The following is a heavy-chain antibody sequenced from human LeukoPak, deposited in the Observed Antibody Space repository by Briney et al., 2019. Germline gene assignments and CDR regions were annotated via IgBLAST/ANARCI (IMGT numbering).Heavy chain of an antibody. J-gene: IGHJ5*02. CDR2: INAGNGNT. CDR1: GYTFTSYA. D-gene: IGHD1-14*01. CDR3: ARPHPPHNWFDP. Sequence: GASVKVSCKASGYTFTSYAMHWVRQAPGQRLEWMGWINAGNGNTKYSQKFQGRVTITADESTSTAYMELSSLRSEDTAVYYCARPHPPHNWFDPWGQGTLVTVSS. V-gene: IGHV1-3*01.